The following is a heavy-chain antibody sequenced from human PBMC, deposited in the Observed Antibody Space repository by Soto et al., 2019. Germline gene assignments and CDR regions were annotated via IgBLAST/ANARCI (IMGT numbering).Heavy chain of an antibody. CDR2: ISGSGGST. CDR1: GFTFSSYA. V-gene: IGHV3-23*01. Sequence: GGSLRLSCAASGFTFSSYAMSWVRQAPGKGLEWVSAISGSGGSTYYADSVKGRFTISRDNSKNTLYLQMNSLRAEDTAVYYCAKDRPVVDYIWGSYRYNYFDYWGQGTLVTVSS. D-gene: IGHD3-16*02. CDR3: AKDRPVVDYIWGSYRYNYFDY. J-gene: IGHJ4*02.